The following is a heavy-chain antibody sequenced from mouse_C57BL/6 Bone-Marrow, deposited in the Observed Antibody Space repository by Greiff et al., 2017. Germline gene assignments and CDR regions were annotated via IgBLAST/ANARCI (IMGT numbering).Heavy chain of an antibody. CDR2: IIPSSGYT. CDR1: GYTFTSYT. CDR3: ARLGSSPFDD. V-gene: IGHV1-4*01. D-gene: IGHD1-3*01. Sequence: VQLQQSGAELARPGASVKMSCTASGYTFTSYTMHWVKQRPGQGLEWIGYIIPSSGYTKYNQKFQDKATLTADKSSSTAYMQLSILTSEDSAVYYCARLGSSPFDDGGQGTTLTVAS. J-gene: IGHJ2*01.